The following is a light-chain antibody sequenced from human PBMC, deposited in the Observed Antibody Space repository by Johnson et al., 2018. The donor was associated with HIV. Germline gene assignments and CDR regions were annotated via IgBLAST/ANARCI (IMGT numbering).Light chain of an antibody. J-gene: IGLJ1*01. CDR1: SSNIGNNY. CDR2: DNN. Sequence: QSVLTQPPSVSAAPGQKVTISCSGSSSNIGNNYVSWYQQLPGTAHKLLIYDNNKRPSGIPDRFSGSKSGTSATLGITGLQTGDEADYYCGTWDSSLSQGVFGTGTKVTVL. CDR3: GTWDSSLSQGV. V-gene: IGLV1-51*01.